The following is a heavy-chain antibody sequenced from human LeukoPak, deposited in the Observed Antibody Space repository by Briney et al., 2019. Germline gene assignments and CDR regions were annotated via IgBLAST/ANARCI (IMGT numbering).Heavy chain of an antibody. CDR3: ARDRAITMIVEIDY. V-gene: IGHV3-9*01. D-gene: IGHD3-22*01. Sequence: GRSLRLSCAASGFTFDDYAMHWVRQAPGKGLEWVSGISWNSGSIGYADSVKGRFTISRDNAKNSLYLQMNSPRAEDTAVYYCARDRAITMIVEIDYWGQGTLVTVSS. CDR2: ISWNSGSI. CDR1: GFTFDDYA. J-gene: IGHJ4*02.